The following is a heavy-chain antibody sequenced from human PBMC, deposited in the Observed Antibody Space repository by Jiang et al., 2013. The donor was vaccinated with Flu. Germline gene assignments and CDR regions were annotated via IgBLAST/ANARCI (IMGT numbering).Heavy chain of an antibody. CDR1: DGSISSYY. CDR2: IYYSGIT. V-gene: IGHV4-59*13. J-gene: IGHJ3*02. D-gene: IGHD6-13*01. Sequence: SGPGLVKASETLSLTCTVSDGSISSYYWSWIRQSPGKGLEWIGYIYYSGITASNPSLRSRVTISIDTSKNQFALRLSSVTAADTAVYYCASELRIAGGTSALDIWGQRDKGHRLF. CDR3: ASELRIAGGTSALDI.